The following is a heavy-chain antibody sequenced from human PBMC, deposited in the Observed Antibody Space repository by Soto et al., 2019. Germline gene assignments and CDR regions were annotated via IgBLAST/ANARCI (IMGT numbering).Heavy chain of an antibody. Sequence: QITLKESGPTLVKPTQTLTLTCNFSGFSLTTDGVGVGWVRQPPGGALEWLSLIYWDDDERYSPSLKTRLTITKDPSKNQVDLIMTNMEPVGTATYYCAHSRNLITEDAQVGDFDYWGQGILVTVSS. D-gene: IGHD3-10*01. CDR1: GFSLTTDGVG. CDR3: AHSRNLITEDAQVGDFDY. CDR2: IYWDDDE. V-gene: IGHV2-5*02. J-gene: IGHJ4*02.